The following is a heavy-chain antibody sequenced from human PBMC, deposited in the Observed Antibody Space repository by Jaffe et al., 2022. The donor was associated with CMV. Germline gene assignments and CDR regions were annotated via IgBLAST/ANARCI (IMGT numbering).Heavy chain of an antibody. V-gene: IGHV3-23*01. Sequence: EVQLLESGGGLVQPGGSLRLSCAASGFTFSSYAMSWVRQAPGKGLEWVSAISGSGGSTYYADSVKGRFTISRDNSKNTLYLQMNSLRAEDTAVYYCAKLGRPLEWLLPHYYYGMDVWGQGTTVTVSS. CDR2: ISGSGGST. D-gene: IGHD3-3*01. CDR3: AKLGRPLEWLLPHYYYGMDV. CDR1: GFTFSSYA. J-gene: IGHJ6*02.